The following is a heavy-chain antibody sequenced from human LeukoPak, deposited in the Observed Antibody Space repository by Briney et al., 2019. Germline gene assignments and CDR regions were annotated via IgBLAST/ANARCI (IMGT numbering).Heavy chain of an antibody. Sequence: SETLSLTCTVSGGSISSYNWSWIRQPAGKGLEWIGRIYTSGSTNYNPSLKSRVTMSVDTSKNQFSLKLSSVTAADTAVYYCARSAMVRGVLDAFDIWGQGTMVTVSS. CDR3: ARSAMVRGVLDAFDI. CDR1: GGSISSYN. V-gene: IGHV4-4*07. D-gene: IGHD3-10*01. J-gene: IGHJ3*02. CDR2: IYTSGST.